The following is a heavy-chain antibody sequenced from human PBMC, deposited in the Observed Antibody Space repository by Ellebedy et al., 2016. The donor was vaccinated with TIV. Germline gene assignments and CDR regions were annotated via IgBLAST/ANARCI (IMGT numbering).Heavy chain of an antibody. Sequence: LRLSCTVSGGSISSGDYHWSWIRQHPGKGLEWIGYIYYSGSAYYNPSLKSRVTISLDTSKNQFSLKLSSVTAADTAVYYCARGMKDSSGYFYWYFDLWGRGTLVTVSS. V-gene: IGHV4-31*03. CDR2: IYYSGSA. CDR3: ARGMKDSSGYFYWYFDL. J-gene: IGHJ2*01. CDR1: GGSISSGDYH. D-gene: IGHD3-22*01.